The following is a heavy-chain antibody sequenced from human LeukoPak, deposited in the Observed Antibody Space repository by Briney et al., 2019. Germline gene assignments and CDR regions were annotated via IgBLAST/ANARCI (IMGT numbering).Heavy chain of an antibody. Sequence: GGSLRLSCAASGFTFSNYAVMWVRQAPGQGLEWVSAITSGGAPRYADSVKGRFTISRDNSKNTLYLQMNSLRAEDTAVYYCAKDDTAMVTYQLVYWGQGTLVTVSS. CDR1: GFTFSNYA. CDR3: AKDDTAMVTYQLVY. V-gene: IGHV3-23*01. D-gene: IGHD5-18*01. CDR2: ITSGGAP. J-gene: IGHJ4*02.